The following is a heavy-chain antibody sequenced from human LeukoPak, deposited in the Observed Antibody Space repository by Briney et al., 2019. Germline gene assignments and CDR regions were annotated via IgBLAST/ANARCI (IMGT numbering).Heavy chain of an antibody. J-gene: IGHJ4*02. D-gene: IGHD2-15*01. CDR2: ISTGGNTR. CDR1: GFTFSSYE. CDR3: ARDPTPIASHLDY. Sequence: GGSLRLSCVASGFTFSSYEMNWFRQAPGKGLEWVSYISTGGNTRYYADSVRDRFTVSRDNARNSLYLQMNSLRAEDTAVYYCARDPTPIASHLDYWGQGTLVSVSS. V-gene: IGHV3-48*03.